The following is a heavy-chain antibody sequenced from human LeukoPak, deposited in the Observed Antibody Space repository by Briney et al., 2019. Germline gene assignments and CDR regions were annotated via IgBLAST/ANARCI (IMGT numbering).Heavy chain of an antibody. CDR3: VRDVGAVRGEVYFDY. CDR2: ITGSGPYM. J-gene: IGHJ4*02. V-gene: IGHV3-21*06. CDR1: GFTFSTFA. Sequence: GGALRLSCAASGFTFSTFAMHWVRLSPGKGLEWVSSITGSGPYMLYADSVKHRFTISRDNTKNLLYLEMNSLRAEDTAMYFCVRDVGAVRGEVYFDYWGQGTLVTVSS. D-gene: IGHD3-10*01.